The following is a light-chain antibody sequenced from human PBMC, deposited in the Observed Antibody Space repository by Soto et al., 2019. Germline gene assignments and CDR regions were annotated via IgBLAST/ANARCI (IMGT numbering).Light chain of an antibody. CDR3: SSYTSSSTL. CDR2: DVS. CDR1: SSDVGGYNH. Sequence: QSALTQPASVSGSPGQSITISCTGTSSDVGGYNHVSWYQQHPGKAPKLMIYDVSNRPSGISNRFSGSKSGNTASLTISGLQAGDEADYYCSSYTSSSTLFGGGTKVTVL. J-gene: IGLJ2*01. V-gene: IGLV2-14*01.